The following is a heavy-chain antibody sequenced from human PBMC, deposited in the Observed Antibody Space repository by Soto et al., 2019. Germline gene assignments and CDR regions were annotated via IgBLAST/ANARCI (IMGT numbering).Heavy chain of an antibody. CDR1: GGSFSGHA. CDR2: VIPMLGTT. Sequence: QVQLVQSGAEVKKPRSSVKVSCKSSGGSFSGHAISWVRQAPGQGPEWMGGVIPMLGTTNFARKFQDRITITADESSSTAYMELSRLLSEDTAVYYCSRENSIAALSYYYGMGVWGQGTTVIVSS. J-gene: IGHJ6*02. V-gene: IGHV1-69*01. CDR3: SRENSIAALSYYYGMGV. D-gene: IGHD6-6*01.